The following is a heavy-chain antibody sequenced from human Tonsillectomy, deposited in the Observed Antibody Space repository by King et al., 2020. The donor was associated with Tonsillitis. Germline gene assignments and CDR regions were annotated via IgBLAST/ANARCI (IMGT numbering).Heavy chain of an antibody. CDR2: ISYTGGT. J-gene: IGHJ5*02. CDR3: ARVAGEKYDYVWGTYRPNNWFDP. Sequence: QVQLQEAGPGLVKPSQTLSLTCAVSGGSISSADYSWSWIRQPPGKGLEWIGYISYTGGTYNNPSLKSRVTISVDTSKNHFSLKLSSVTAADTAVYYCARVAGEKYDYVWGTYRPNNWFDPWGQGTLVTVSS. D-gene: IGHD3-16*02. CDR1: GGSISSADYS. V-gene: IGHV4-30-4*07.